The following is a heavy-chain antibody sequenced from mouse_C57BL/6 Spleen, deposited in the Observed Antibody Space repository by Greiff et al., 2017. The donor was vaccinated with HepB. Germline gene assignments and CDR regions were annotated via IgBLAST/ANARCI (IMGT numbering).Heavy chain of an antibody. CDR1: GYTFTSYW. CDR2: IHPNSGST. Sequence: QVQLQQPGAELVKPGASVKLSCKASGYTFTSYWMHWVKQRPGQGLEWIGMIHPNSGSTNYNEKFKSKATLTVDKSSSTAYMQLSSLTSEDSAVYDCARSYGGSSFFYAMDYWGQGTSVTVSS. D-gene: IGHD1-1*01. V-gene: IGHV1-64*01. CDR3: ARSYGGSSFFYAMDY. J-gene: IGHJ4*01.